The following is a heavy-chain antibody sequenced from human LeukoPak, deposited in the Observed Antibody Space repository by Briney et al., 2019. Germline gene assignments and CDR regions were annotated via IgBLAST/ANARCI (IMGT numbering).Heavy chain of an antibody. D-gene: IGHD2-15*01. Sequence: GRSLRLSCAASGFTFSSYGMHWVRQAPGKGLEWVAVISYDGSNKYYADSVKGRFTISRDNSKNTLYLQMNSLRAEDTAVYYCAKDCGRAFDYWGQGNLVTVSS. CDR1: GFTFSSYG. CDR2: ISYDGSNK. J-gene: IGHJ4*02. V-gene: IGHV3-30*18. CDR3: AKDCGRAFDY.